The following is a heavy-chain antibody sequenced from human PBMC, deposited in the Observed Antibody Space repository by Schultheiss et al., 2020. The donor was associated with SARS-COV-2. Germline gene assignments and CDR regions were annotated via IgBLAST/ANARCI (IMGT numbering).Heavy chain of an antibody. CDR2: ISYDGSNK. V-gene: IGHV3-30-3*01. D-gene: IGHD2-2*01. CDR1: GFTFSSYA. CDR3: ARDDTRSFDS. Sequence: GGSLRLSCAASGFTFSSYAMSWVRQAPGKGLEWVALISYDGSNKFYADSVKGRFTISRDNSKNTLFLLTNSLRSEDTAVYYCARDDTRSFDSWGQGTLVTVSS. J-gene: IGHJ5*01.